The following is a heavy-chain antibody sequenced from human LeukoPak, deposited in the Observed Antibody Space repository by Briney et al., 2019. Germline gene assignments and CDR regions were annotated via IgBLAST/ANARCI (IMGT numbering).Heavy chain of an antibody. J-gene: IGHJ4*02. CDR1: GFSINSRSYY. CDR2: IYYGGRT. V-gene: IGHV4-39*01. CDR3: AGRGALDHPDY. Sequence: AETLSRTCTVSGFSINSRSYYWGLIPQPTGMGLEWIATIYYGGRTYYKRSRQSRVTISVDPSKSQFSLRMTSVTAADTAVYYCAGRGALDHPDYWGQGTLVTVSS. D-gene: IGHD1-14*01.